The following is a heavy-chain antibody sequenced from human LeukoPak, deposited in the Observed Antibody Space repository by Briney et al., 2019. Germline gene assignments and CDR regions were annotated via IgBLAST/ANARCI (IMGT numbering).Heavy chain of an antibody. V-gene: IGHV1-69*04. CDR1: GGTFSSYA. D-gene: IGHD3-10*01. Sequence: SVKVSCKASGGTFSSYAISWVRQAPGQGLEWMGRIIPILGIANYAQKFQGRVTITADKSTSTAYMELSSLRSEDTAVYYCARDLHYYGSGSYYNGGDWGQGTLVTVSS. J-gene: IGHJ4*02. CDR3: ARDLHYYGSGSYYNGGD. CDR2: IIPILGIA.